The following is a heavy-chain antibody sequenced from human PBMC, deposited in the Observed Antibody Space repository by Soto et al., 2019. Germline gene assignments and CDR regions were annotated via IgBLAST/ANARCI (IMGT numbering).Heavy chain of an antibody. J-gene: IGHJ4*02. D-gene: IGHD3-16*01. CDR2: IKADGSET. CDR1: GFSFSTYW. Sequence: GXSLRLSCVASGFSFSTYWMSWFRQVPGTGLEWVANIKADGSETHYVDSVRGRFTISRDNAKTSLYLQVNSLRAEDTAVYYCAKGGHIDFCGQGTLVTVSS. V-gene: IGHV3-7*03. CDR3: AKGGHIDF.